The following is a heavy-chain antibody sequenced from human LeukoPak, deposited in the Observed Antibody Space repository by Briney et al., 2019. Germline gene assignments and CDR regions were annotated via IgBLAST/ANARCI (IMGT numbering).Heavy chain of an antibody. CDR2: IIASSGST. V-gene: IGHV3-23*01. CDR3: VKGGYDFVEVAYFDF. J-gene: IGHJ4*02. Sequence: GGSLRLSCAASGFSFNNYAMGWVRQAPGRGLEWVSIIIASSGSTFYADSVKGRFTISRDNSKNTLYLQMNSLRVEDTAVYYCVKGGYDFVEVAYFDFWGQGTLVTVSS. D-gene: IGHD5-12*01. CDR1: GFSFNNYA.